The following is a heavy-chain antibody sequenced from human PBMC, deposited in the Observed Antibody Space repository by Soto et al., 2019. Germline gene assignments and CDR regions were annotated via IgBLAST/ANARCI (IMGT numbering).Heavy chain of an antibody. CDR3: AKEGNSGSFFDY. J-gene: IGHJ4*02. D-gene: IGHD2-15*01. CDR1: GFTFSSFA. CDR2: ISGSGGST. V-gene: IGHV3-23*01. Sequence: AGGSLRLSCAASGFTFSSFAMSWVRQAPGKGLDWVSAISGSGGSTYYADSVKGRFTISRDNSKNTLYLQMDSLRAEDTAVYYCAKEGNSGSFFDYWGQGTLVTVSS.